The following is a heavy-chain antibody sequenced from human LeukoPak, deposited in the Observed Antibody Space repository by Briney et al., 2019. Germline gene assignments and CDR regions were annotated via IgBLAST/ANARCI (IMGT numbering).Heavy chain of an antibody. CDR2: IYSSGST. Sequence: TSETLSLTCTVSGGSISSYYWSWIRQSPGKGLEWIGYIYSSGSTNYNPSLKSRVTISVDTSNNQLSLRLSSVTAADTAVYYCARGGMTYYDILTGYSYGMDVWGQGTTVTVSS. CDR3: ARGGMTYYDILTGYSYGMDV. J-gene: IGHJ6*02. CDR1: GGSISSYY. V-gene: IGHV4-59*01. D-gene: IGHD3-9*01.